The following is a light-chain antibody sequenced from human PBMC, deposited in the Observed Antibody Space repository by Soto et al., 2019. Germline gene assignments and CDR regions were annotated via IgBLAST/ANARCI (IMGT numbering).Light chain of an antibody. V-gene: IGKV3-11*01. Sequence: EIVLTQSPATLSLSPGERATLSCRASQSVSSYLAWYQQKPGQAPRLLIYDASNRATGIPARFSGSGSGTDFTLTISSLEPEDFAIYYCQQRGNWPPSLTFGQGTRLEIK. J-gene: IGKJ5*01. CDR2: DAS. CDR1: QSVSSY. CDR3: QQRGNWPPSLT.